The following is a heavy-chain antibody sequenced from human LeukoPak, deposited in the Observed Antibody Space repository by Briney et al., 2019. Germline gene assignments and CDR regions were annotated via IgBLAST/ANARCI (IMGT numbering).Heavy chain of an antibody. CDR3: VRLFGGVTTFDY. J-gene: IGHJ4*02. D-gene: IGHD4-17*01. CDR1: GFTFSAYW. V-gene: IGHV3-7*01. Sequence: GGSLRLSCAASGFTFSAYWMSWFRQGPGKGLDWVASINPDGSGTRYVDSVRGRFTISRDNAQNSLYLHMNSLSAEDTAVYYCVRLFGGVTTFDYWGQGTLITVSS. CDR2: INPDGSGT.